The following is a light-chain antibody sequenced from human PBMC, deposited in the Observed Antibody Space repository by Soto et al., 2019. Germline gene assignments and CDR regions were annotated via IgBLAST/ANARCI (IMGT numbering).Light chain of an antibody. CDR3: QQRSNWSWT. Sequence: EIVLTQSPATLSLSPGERATLSCRASQSVSSYLAWYQQKPGQAPRLLIHDASNRATGIPARFSGSGSGTAFTLTISSLEPEDFAVYYCQQRSNWSWTFGQGTKVEIK. V-gene: IGKV3-11*01. CDR2: DAS. J-gene: IGKJ1*01. CDR1: QSVSSY.